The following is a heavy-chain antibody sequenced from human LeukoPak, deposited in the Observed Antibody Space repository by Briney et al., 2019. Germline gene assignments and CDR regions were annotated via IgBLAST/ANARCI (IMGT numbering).Heavy chain of an antibody. J-gene: IGHJ4*02. V-gene: IGHV3-23*01. CDR3: AKELSDSSGWYGGGSFDY. Sequence: PGGSLRLSCAASGFTFGSYAMSWVRQAPGKGLEWVSAISGSGGSTYYADSVKGRFTISRDNSKNTLYLQMNSLRAEDTAVYYCAKELSDSSGWYGGGSFDYWGQGTLVTVSS. CDR2: ISGSGGST. D-gene: IGHD6-19*01. CDR1: GFTFGSYA.